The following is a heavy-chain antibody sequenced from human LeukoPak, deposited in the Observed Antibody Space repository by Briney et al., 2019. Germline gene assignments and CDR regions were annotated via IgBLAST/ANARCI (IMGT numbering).Heavy chain of an antibody. J-gene: IGHJ4*02. CDR3: SRQPADVLTNYYAFDH. CDR2: IRSRSNSYAT. D-gene: IGHD3-9*01. Sequence: GGSLRLSCAVSGFSFSGSTIHWVRQSSGKGLEWVGRIRSRSNSYATVYSASVKGRFTISRDDSKNTAYLQMNSLKTDDTAVHFCSRQPADVLTNYYAFDHWGQGTLVTVSS. V-gene: IGHV3-73*01. CDR1: GFSFSGST.